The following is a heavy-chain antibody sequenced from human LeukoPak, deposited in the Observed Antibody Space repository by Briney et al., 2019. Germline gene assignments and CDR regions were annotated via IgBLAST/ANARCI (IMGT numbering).Heavy chain of an antibody. Sequence: ASVKVSCKASGYTFTSYYMHWVRQAPGQGLEWMGIINPSGGSTSYAQKFQGRVTMTRDMSTSTVYMELSSLRSEDTAVYYCARDRNLWPLDYWGQGTLVTVSS. J-gene: IGHJ4*02. CDR3: ARDRNLWPLDY. D-gene: IGHD4-11*01. CDR2: INPSGGST. CDR1: GYTFTSYY. V-gene: IGHV1-46*01.